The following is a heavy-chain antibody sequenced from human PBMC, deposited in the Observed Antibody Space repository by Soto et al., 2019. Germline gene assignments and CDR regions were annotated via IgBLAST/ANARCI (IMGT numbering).Heavy chain of an antibody. CDR2: ISYDGSNK. J-gene: IGHJ4*02. CDR1: GFTFSSYG. V-gene: IGHV3-30*18. Sequence: QVQLVESGGGVVQPGRSLRLSCAASGFTFSSYGMHWVRQAPGKGLEWVAVISYDGSNKYYADSVKGRFTISRDNSKNTLYLQMNSLRAEDTAVYYCAKDGTAAGTPSYFDYWGQGTLVTVSS. CDR3: AKDGTAAGTPSYFDY. D-gene: IGHD6-13*01.